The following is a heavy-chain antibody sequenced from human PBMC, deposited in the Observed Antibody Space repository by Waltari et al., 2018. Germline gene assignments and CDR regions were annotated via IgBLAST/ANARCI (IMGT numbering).Heavy chain of an antibody. J-gene: IGHJ4*02. CDR2: IYHSGST. CDR3: ARQEFIVSELDY. D-gene: IGHD2-15*01. Sequence: QVQLQESGPGLVKPSETLSLTCAVSGYSISSGYYWGWLRQPPGKGLEWIGSIYHSGSTYYNPSLKSRVTISVDTSKNQFSLKLSSVTAADTAVYYCARQEFIVSELDYWGQGTLVTVSS. V-gene: IGHV4-38-2*01. CDR1: GYSISSGYY.